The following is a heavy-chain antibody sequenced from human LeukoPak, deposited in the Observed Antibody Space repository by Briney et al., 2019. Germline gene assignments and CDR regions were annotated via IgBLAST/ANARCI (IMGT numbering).Heavy chain of an antibody. Sequence: NPSETLSLTCAVYGGSFSGYYWSWIRQPPGKGLEWIGEINHSGSTNYNPSLKSRVTISVDTSKNQFSLKLSSVTAADTAVYYCARAPSRTAHTDYWGQGTLVTVSS. D-gene: IGHD1-14*01. J-gene: IGHJ4*02. CDR2: INHSGST. CDR3: ARAPSRTAHTDY. V-gene: IGHV4-34*01. CDR1: GGSFSGYY.